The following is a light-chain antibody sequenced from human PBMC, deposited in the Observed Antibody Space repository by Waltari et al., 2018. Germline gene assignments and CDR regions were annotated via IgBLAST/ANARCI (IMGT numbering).Light chain of an antibody. J-gene: IGLJ2*01. CDR2: EVS. Sequence: QSALTQPPSASGSPGQSVTISCTGTSRDVGGYNYVSWYRQHPGKAPELMIFEVSKRPSGVPDRFSGSKSGNTAPLTVSGLQAEDEADYYCSSYAGSNSFDVVFGGGTKLTVL. CDR3: SSYAGSNSFDVV. V-gene: IGLV2-8*01. CDR1: SRDVGGYNY.